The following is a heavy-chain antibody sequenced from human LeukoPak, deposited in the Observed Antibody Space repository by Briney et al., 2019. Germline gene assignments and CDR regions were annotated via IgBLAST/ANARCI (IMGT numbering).Heavy chain of an antibody. CDR3: ARGGWSGYFDY. V-gene: IGHV4-34*01. CDR1: GGSFSGYY. Sequence: SETPSLTCAVYGGSFSGYYWSWIRQPPGKGLEWIGEINHSGSTNYNPSLKSRVTISVDTSKNQFSLKLSSVTAADTAVYYCARGGWSGYFDYWGQGTLVTVSS. D-gene: IGHD3-3*01. CDR2: INHSGST. J-gene: IGHJ4*02.